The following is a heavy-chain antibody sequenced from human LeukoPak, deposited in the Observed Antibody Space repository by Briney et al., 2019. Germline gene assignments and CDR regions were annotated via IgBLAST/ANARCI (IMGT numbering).Heavy chain of an antibody. V-gene: IGHV4-34*01. CDR2: INHSGST. D-gene: IGHD1-26*01. Sequence: SETLSLTCAVYGGSFSGYYWSWIRQPPGKGLEWIGEINHSGSTNYNPSLKSRVTISVDTSKNQFSLKLSSVTAADTAVYYCARVGRWELNQFDYWGQGTLVTVSS. CDR1: GGSFSGYY. J-gene: IGHJ4*02. CDR3: ARVGRWELNQFDY.